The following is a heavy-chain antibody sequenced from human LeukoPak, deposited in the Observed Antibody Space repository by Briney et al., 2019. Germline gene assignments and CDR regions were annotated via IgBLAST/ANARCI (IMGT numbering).Heavy chain of an antibody. Sequence: PGGSLRLSCAASGFIFNKAWMNWVRQAPGKGPEWVGRIKSNNDGGTTDYASPVEGRLLISRDYSKNTIYLQMNRLISDDPALYYGTPVMVEDRGFWGQGTLVTVSS. V-gene: IGHV3-15*01. J-gene: IGHJ4*02. CDR1: GFIFNKAW. CDR2: IKSNNDGGTT. CDR3: TPVMVEDRGF. D-gene: IGHD2-21*01.